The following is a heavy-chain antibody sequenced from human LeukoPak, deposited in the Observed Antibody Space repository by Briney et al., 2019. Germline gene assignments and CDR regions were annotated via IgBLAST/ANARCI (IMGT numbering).Heavy chain of an antibody. Sequence: PGRSLRLSCAASGFTFSSYGMHWVRQAPGQGLELVAVIWYDGSNKYYSDSVKGRFTISRDNSKNTLYLQMNSLRAEDTAVYYCARENGDYDVPDDAFDIWGQGTMVTVSS. V-gene: IGHV3-33*01. CDR1: GFTFSSYG. CDR2: IWYDGSNK. CDR3: ARENGDYDVPDDAFDI. D-gene: IGHD4-17*01. J-gene: IGHJ3*02.